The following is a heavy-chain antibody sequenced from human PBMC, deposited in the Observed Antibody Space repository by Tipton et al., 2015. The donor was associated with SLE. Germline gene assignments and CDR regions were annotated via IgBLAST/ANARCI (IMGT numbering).Heavy chain of an antibody. CDR3: VRLRWEHQIVRLGWF. D-gene: IGHD2/OR15-2a*01. J-gene: IGHJ1*01. CDR1: GASVSSSVYS. CDR2: MFYTGSA. Sequence: LRLSCTVSGASVSSSVYSWGWIRQPPGKGLQWIGAMFYTGSAHYNPSLKGRVSISVDTSKNVFSLNVSSVTAADTAEYYCVRLRWEHQIVRLGWFWGLGTLVTVS. V-gene: IGHV4-39*07.